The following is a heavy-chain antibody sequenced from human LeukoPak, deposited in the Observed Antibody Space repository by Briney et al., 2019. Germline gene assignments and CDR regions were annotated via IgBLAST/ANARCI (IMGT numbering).Heavy chain of an antibody. Sequence: SVKVSCKASGGTFSSYAISWVRQAPGQGLEWMGGIIPIFGTANYAQKFQGRVTITADESTSTAYMELSSLRSEDTAVYYCARWSYYDSSGYYYVPLGDYWGQGTLVTVSS. CDR1: GGTFSSYA. CDR2: IIPIFGTA. D-gene: IGHD3-22*01. CDR3: ARWSYYDSSGYYYVPLGDY. V-gene: IGHV1-69*13. J-gene: IGHJ4*02.